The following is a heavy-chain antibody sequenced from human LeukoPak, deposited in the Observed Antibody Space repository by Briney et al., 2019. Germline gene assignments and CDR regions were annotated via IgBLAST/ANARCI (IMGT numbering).Heavy chain of an antibody. V-gene: IGHV4-59*01. CDR2: IYYSGST. CDR1: GGSISSYY. D-gene: IGHD4-17*01. Sequence: PSETLSLTCTVSGGSISSYYWSWIRQPPGKGLEWIGYIYYSGSTNYNPSLKSRVTISVDTSKNQFSLKLSSVTAADTAVYYCARCLRPLDAFDIWGQGTMVTVSS. J-gene: IGHJ3*02. CDR3: ARCLRPLDAFDI.